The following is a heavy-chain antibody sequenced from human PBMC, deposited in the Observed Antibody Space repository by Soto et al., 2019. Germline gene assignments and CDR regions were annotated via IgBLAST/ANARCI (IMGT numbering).Heavy chain of an antibody. D-gene: IGHD4-17*01. CDR2: INWNSGFI. CDR1: GFTFNDYA. V-gene: IGHV3-9*01. CDR3: AKDMGYGDSSLVAGFDY. J-gene: IGHJ4*02. Sequence: GGSLRLSCAAAGFTFNDYAMHWVRQAPGKGLEWVSGINWNSGFIVYADSVKGRFTISRDNAKNSLYLQMNSLRPEDTALYFCAKDMGYGDSSLVAGFDYWGLGTLVAGSS.